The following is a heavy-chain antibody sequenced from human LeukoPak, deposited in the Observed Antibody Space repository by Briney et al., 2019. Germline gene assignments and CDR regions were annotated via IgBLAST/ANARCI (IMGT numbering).Heavy chain of an antibody. D-gene: IGHD5-12*01. Sequence: SETLSLTCTVSGGSISSYYWSWIRQPPGKGLEWIGYIYYSGSTYYNPSLKSRVTISVDTSKNQFSLKLSSVTAADTAVYYCARGRGYETDYWGQGTLVTVSS. V-gene: IGHV4-59*12. CDR2: IYYSGST. J-gene: IGHJ4*02. CDR1: GGSISSYY. CDR3: ARGRGYETDY.